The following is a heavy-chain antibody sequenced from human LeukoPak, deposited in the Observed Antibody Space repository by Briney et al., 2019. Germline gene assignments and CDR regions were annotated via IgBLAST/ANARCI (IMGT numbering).Heavy chain of an antibody. V-gene: IGHV4-30-2*01. CDR2: IYHSGST. Sequence: SETLSLTCAVSGGSISSGGYSWSWIRQPPGKGLEWIGYIYHSGSTYYNPSLKSRVTISVDRSKNQFSLKLSSVTAADTAVYYCARGGRIQLWYSYYFDYWGQGTLVTVSS. CDR3: ARGGRIQLWYSYYFDY. CDR1: GGSISSGGYS. J-gene: IGHJ4*02. D-gene: IGHD5-18*01.